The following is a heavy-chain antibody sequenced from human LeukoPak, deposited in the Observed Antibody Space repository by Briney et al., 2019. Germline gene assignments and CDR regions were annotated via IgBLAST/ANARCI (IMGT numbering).Heavy chain of an antibody. V-gene: IGHV4-38-2*02. D-gene: IGHD6-19*01. J-gene: IGHJ4*02. Sequence: SETLSLTCTVSGYSISSGYYWGWIRQPPGKGLEWIGSIYHSGSTYYNPSLKSRVTISVDTSKIQFSLKLSSVTAADTAVYYCAREGAVAGDYWGQGTLVTVSS. CDR2: IYHSGST. CDR3: AREGAVAGDY. CDR1: GYSISSGYY.